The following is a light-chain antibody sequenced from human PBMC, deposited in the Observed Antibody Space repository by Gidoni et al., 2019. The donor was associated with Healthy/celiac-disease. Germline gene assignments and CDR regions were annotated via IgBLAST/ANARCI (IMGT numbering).Light chain of an antibody. CDR1: QSVSSS. CDR2: DAS. Sequence: EIVLTQSPATLSLSPGERATLSCRASQSVSSSLAWYQQKPGQAPRLLIYDASNRATGIPARCSGSGSGTDFTLTISSLEPEDFAVYYCQQRSNWHTFGGGTKVEIK. J-gene: IGKJ4*01. V-gene: IGKV3-11*01. CDR3: QQRSNWHT.